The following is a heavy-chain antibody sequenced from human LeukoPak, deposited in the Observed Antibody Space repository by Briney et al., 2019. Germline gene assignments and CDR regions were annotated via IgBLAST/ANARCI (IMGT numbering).Heavy chain of an antibody. CDR1: GGSISSNY. CDR3: ARGRARYYDSSVFAFDI. CDR2: IYSSGST. D-gene: IGHD3-22*01. V-gene: IGHV4-59*12. Sequence: PSETLSLTCTVSGGSISSNYWSWIRQPPGKGLEWIGYIYSSGSTNYNPSLKSRVTISVDTSKNQFSLKLSSVTAADTAVYYCARGRARYYDSSVFAFDIWGQGTMVTVSS. J-gene: IGHJ3*02.